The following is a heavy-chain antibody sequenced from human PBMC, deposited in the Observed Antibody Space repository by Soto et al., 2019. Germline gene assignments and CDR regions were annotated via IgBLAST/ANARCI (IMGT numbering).Heavy chain of an antibody. CDR3: ASDGGGKGTPLRYCNLACQGMDV. J-gene: IGHJ6*02. CDR2: IIPILGIA. V-gene: IGHV1-69*02. Sequence: QVQLVQSGAEVKKPGSSVKVSCKASGGTFSSYTISWVRQAPGQGLEWMGRIIPILGIANYAQKFQGRVTITADKSTSTAYMELSSLRSEDTAVYYCASDGGGKGTPLRYCNLACQGMDVWGQGTTVTVSS. D-gene: IGHD3-9*01. CDR1: GGTFSSYT.